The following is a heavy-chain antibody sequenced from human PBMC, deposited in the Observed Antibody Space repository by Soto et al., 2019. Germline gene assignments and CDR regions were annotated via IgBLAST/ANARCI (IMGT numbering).Heavy chain of an antibody. J-gene: IGHJ4*02. D-gene: IGHD5-18*01. V-gene: IGHV3-66*01. CDR1: GFTISNTY. CDR2: IYPGGST. CDR3: ARSYSYPYYFDY. Sequence: PGGSLRLSCAASGFTISNTYINWVRQAPGKGLEWVSVIYPGGSTYYADSMKGRFTISRDNSKNTLYFEMNSLRAEDAAVYYCARSYSYPYYFDYWGQGTPVTVSS.